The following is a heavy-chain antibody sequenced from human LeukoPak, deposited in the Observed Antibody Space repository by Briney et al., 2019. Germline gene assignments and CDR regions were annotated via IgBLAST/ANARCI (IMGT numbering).Heavy chain of an antibody. V-gene: IGHV1-24*01. D-gene: IGHD3-10*01. CDR2: FDPEDGET. CDR1: GYTLTELS. J-gene: IGHJ3*02. CDR3: ATDGDTGMAAWSFDI. Sequence: ASVKVSCKASGYTLTELSTHWVRQAPGKGLEWMGGFDPEDGETTYAQKFQGRVTMTEDTSTDTAYMEVSDLRSDDTAMYYCATDGDTGMAAWSFDIWGPGTMVTVSS.